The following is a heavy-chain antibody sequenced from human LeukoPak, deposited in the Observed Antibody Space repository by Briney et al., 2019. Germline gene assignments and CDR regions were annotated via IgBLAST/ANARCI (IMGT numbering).Heavy chain of an antibody. J-gene: IGHJ4*02. D-gene: IGHD6-19*01. CDR3: ARDHSGWYYFDY. V-gene: IGHV3-21*01. CDR1: GFTFSSYS. CDR2: ISSSSSYI. Sequence: PGGSLRLSCAASGFTFSSYSMNWVRQAPGKGLEWVLSISSSSSYIYYADSVKGRFTISRDNAKNSLYLQMNSLRAEDTAVYYCARDHSGWYYFDYWGQGTLVTVSS.